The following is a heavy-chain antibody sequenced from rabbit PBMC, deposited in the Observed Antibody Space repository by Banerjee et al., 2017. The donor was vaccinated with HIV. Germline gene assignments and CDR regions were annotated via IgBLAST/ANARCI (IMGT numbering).Heavy chain of an antibody. V-gene: IGHV1S45*01. Sequence: QEQLVESRGGLVKPEGSLTLTCTASGFSFSSSYWICWVRQAPGKGLEWIACIHAGSSGGIYYASWAKGRFTISKASSTTVTLQMASLTAADTATYFCARGITGDMWDGLWGPGTLVTVS. CDR2: IHAGSSGGI. CDR1: GFSFSSSYW. CDR3: ARGITGDMWDGL. D-gene: IGHD2-1*01. J-gene: IGHJ4*01.